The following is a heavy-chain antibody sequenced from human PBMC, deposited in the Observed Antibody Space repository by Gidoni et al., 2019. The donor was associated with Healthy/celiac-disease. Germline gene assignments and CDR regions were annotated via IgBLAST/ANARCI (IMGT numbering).Heavy chain of an antibody. V-gene: IGHV3-74*01. CDR2: INRDGSST. D-gene: IGHD3-3*01. CDR3: ARAASYDFWSGYSDYCYMDV. CDR1: GFTFSSYW. J-gene: IGHJ6*03. Sequence: EVQLVASGGGFVQPGGSLRLSCAAPGFTFSSYWMHWVRQAPGTGAAWVSRINRDGSSTSYGDSVKGRFTISRDNAKNTLYLQMNSLRGEDTAVYYCARAASYDFWSGYSDYCYMDVWGKGTTVTVSS.